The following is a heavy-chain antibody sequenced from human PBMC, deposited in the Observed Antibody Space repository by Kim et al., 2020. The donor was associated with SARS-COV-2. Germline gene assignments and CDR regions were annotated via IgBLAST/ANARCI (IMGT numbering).Heavy chain of an antibody. CDR2: INPNSGDS. D-gene: IGHD6-13*01. CDR1: GYTFTDYF. V-gene: IGHV1-2*02. CDR3: SRGLLGAAAGLDY. Sequence: ASVKVSCKASGYTFTDYFLHWVRQAPGQGLEWLGWINPNSGDSNFAQKFQGRVAMTRDTSIGTAYMELTNLRSDDTAGDFWSRGLLGAAAGLDYWGQGTL. J-gene: IGHJ4*02.